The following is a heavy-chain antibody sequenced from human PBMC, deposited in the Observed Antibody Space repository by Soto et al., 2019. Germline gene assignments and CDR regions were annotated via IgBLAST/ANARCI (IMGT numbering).Heavy chain of an antibody. Sequence: EVQLVESGGGLVQPGRSLRLSCSASGFSFDDYAMYWVRQAPGKGLEWVSVISWNSGDIGYADSVKGRFTISRDNAKNSLNMQMNRLRAEDPALYYCARDGVRSSPVYYYSMDVWGQGTTVTDS. J-gene: IGHJ6*02. CDR2: ISWNSGDI. V-gene: IGHV3-9*01. CDR1: GFSFDDYA. D-gene: IGHD2-2*01. CDR3: ARDGVRSSPVYYYSMDV.